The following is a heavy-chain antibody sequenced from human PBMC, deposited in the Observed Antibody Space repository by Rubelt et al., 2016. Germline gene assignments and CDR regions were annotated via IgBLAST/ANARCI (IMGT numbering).Heavy chain of an antibody. J-gene: IGHJ2*01. CDR1: GGSISSSSFY. CDR2: IYYTGST. Sequence: QLQLQESGPGLVKPSETLSLTCTVSGGSISSSSFYWGWIRQPPGKGLEWIGTIYYTGSTYYNPSLKSRVTIPVDTSKNQYSLMLSAVTAADTAVYYCARLLYEYGSGSYFDLWGRGTLVTVSS. D-gene: IGHD3-16*01. CDR3: ARLLYEYGSGSYFDL. V-gene: IGHV4-39*01.